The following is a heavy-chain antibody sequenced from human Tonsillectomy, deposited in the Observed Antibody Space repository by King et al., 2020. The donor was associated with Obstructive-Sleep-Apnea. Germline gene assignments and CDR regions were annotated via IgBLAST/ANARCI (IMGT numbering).Heavy chain of an antibody. D-gene: IGHD6-19*01. CDR3: AKARQPYVSGEDYFDY. CDR1: GFTFSSYA. J-gene: IGHJ4*02. V-gene: IGHV3-23*04. Sequence: VQLVESGGGVVQPGGSLRLSCAASGFTFSSYAMSWGRQAPGKGLEGGSVISGGVGSTYYAKSVKGRLTISRDNSKTTLFLQMNSLRDEDTAVYYCAKARQPYVSGEDYFDYWGQGTLVTVSS. CDR2: ISGGVGST.